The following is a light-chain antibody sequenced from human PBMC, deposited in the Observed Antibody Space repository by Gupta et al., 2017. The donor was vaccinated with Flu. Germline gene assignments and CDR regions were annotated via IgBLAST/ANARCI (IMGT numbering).Light chain of an antibody. V-gene: IGKV3-20*01. CDR3: QQYCSSLRT. Sequence: EIVLTQSPGTLSVSPGERATLSCRASQSVTSAYLAWYQQKPGQAPRLLIYGASTRATGIPDRFSGSGFGTDFTLTINRLEPEDFAVYYCQQYCSSLRTFGQGTMVEIK. CDR1: QSVTSAY. CDR2: GAS. J-gene: IGKJ1*01.